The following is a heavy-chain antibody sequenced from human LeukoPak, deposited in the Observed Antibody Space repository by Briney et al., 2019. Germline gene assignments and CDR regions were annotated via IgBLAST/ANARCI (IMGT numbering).Heavy chain of an antibody. V-gene: IGHV4-31*03. CDR3: AREDRAAAGMSPFDY. Sequence: SETLSLTCTVSGGSISSGGYYWSWIRQHPGKGLEWIGYIYYSGSTYYNPSLKSRVTISVDTSKNQFSLKLSSVTAADTAVYYCAREDRAAAGMSPFDYWGQGTLVTVSS. CDR1: GGSISSGGYY. CDR2: IYYSGST. J-gene: IGHJ4*02. D-gene: IGHD6-13*01.